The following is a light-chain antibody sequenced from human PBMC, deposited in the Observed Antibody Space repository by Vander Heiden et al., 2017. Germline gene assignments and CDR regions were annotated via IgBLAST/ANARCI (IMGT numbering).Light chain of an antibody. CDR1: QSLLPSDGYNY. Sequence: DIVMTQSPLSLPVTPGEPASISCRSSQSLLPSDGYNYLDWFLQRPGQSPQLLIYLGSFRASGVPDRFSGSGSGTDFTLKISRVEAEDVGVYYCMQTLQKGTFGQGTKVEIK. CDR3: MQTLQKGT. J-gene: IGKJ1*01. V-gene: IGKV2-28*01. CDR2: LGS.